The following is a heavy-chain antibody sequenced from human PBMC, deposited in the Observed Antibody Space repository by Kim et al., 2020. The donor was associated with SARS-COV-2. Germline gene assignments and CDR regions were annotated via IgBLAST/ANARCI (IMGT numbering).Heavy chain of an antibody. Sequence: GGSLRLSCAASGFTFSSYGMHWVRQAPGKGLEWVAVISYDGSNKYYADSVKGRFTISRDNSKNTLYLQMNSLRAEDTAVYYCARDRACGSTSCKGFWNWGQGTLVTVSS. CDR2: ISYDGSNK. J-gene: IGHJ4*02. V-gene: IGHV3-33*05. CDR1: GFTFSSYG. D-gene: IGHD2-2*01. CDR3: ARDRACGSTSCKGFWN.